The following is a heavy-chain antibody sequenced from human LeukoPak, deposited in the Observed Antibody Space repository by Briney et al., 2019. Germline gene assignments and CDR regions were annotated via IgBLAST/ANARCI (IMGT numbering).Heavy chain of an antibody. CDR3: ANDDFCDY. J-gene: IGHJ4*02. CDR2: ISGGGGST. CDR1: GFTFSSYA. Sequence: GGSLRLSCAASGFTFSSYAMSWVRQAPGKGLEWVSGISGGGGSTYYSDSVKGRFTISRDNSKNTLYLQMNSLRAEDTAVYYCANDDFCDYWGQGTLVTVSS. V-gene: IGHV3-23*01.